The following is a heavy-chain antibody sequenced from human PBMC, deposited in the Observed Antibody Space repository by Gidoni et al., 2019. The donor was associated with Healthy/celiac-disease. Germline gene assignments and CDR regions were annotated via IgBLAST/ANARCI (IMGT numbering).Heavy chain of an antibody. CDR2: IYPGDSDT. CDR1: GYSCTSYW. J-gene: IGHJ4*02. D-gene: IGHD3-9*01. CDR3: ARGSYDILTGYPNYFDY. Sequence: EVQLVQSGAEVKKPGESLKIPCKGSGYSCTSYWIGWVRQMPGKGLEWMGIIYPGDSDTRYSPSFQGQVTISADKSISTAYLQWSSLKASDTAMYYCARGSYDILTGYPNYFDYWGQGTLVTVSS. V-gene: IGHV5-51*01.